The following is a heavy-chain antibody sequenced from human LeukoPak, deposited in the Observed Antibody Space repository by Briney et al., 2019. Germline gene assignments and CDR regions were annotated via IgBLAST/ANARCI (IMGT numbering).Heavy chain of an antibody. V-gene: IGHV4-34*01. CDR2: INHSGST. CDR1: GGSFSGYF. Sequence: PSETLSLTCAVYGGSFSGYFWSWIRQSPGKGLEWIGEINHSGSTNYNPSLKSRVTMSVDTSKNQFSLKLSSVTAADTAVYYCARDTSAGGLDYWGQGTLVTVSS. CDR3: ARDTSAGGLDY. D-gene: IGHD6-13*01. J-gene: IGHJ4*02.